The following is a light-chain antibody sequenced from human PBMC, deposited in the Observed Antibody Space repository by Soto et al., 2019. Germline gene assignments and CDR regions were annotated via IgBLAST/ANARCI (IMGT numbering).Light chain of an antibody. J-gene: IGLJ1*01. CDR3: KSYAGSNTDV. Sequence: QSVLAQPPSASGSPGQSVTISCTVTRNDIGAYEFVSWYQHHPGKAPKLIIYEVVQRPSGVPDRFSGSKSGNTASLTVSGLQAADEADYYCKSYAGSNTDVFGTGTKVTVL. V-gene: IGLV2-8*01. CDR1: RNDIGAYEF. CDR2: EVV.